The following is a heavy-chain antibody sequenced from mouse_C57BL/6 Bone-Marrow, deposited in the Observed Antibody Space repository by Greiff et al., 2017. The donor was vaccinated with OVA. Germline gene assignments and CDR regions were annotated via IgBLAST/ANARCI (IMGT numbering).Heavy chain of an antibody. CDR2: INSDGGST. Sequence: EVKLMESGGGLVKPGGSLKLSCAASGFTFSSYAMSWVRQTPEKRLEWVATINSDGGSTYYPDTMERRFIISRDNTKKTLYLQMSSLRSEDTALYYCARRGSFYWYFDVWGTGTTVTVSS. J-gene: IGHJ1*03. CDR3: ARRGSFYWYFDV. CDR1: GFTFSSYA. V-gene: IGHV5-9*01.